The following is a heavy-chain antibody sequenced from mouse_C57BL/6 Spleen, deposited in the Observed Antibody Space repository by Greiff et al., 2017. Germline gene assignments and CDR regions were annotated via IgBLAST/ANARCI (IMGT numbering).Heavy chain of an antibody. V-gene: IGHV1-80*01. Sequence: VKLVESGAELVKPGASVTISCKASGYAFSSYWMNWVKQRPGKGLEWIGQIYPGDGDTNYNGKFKGKATLTADNASNTDFMQLISLTSEDSAVYFCGRSPVITSGVGPMDYWGQGTSVTVSS. CDR3: GRSPVITSGVGPMDY. J-gene: IGHJ4*01. CDR2: IYPGDGDT. CDR1: GYAFSSYW. D-gene: IGHD1-1*01.